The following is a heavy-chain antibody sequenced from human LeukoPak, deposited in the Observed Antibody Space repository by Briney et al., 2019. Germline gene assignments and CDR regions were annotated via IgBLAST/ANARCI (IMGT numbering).Heavy chain of an antibody. D-gene: IGHD6-19*01. CDR1: GFTVSNDW. CDR3: ARGSVAQVLDY. CDR2: IKQDGSEK. J-gene: IGHJ4*02. Sequence: PGGSLRLSCAASGFTVSNDWMSWVRQAPGKGLEWVANIKQDGSEKYYVDSVKGRFTISRDNAKNSLYLQMNSLRAEDTAVYYCARGSVAQVLDYWGQGTLVTVSS. V-gene: IGHV3-7*01.